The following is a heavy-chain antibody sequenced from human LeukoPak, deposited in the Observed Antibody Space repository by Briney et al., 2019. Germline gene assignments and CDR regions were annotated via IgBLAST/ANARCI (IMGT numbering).Heavy chain of an antibody. CDR2: IYHSGST. J-gene: IGHJ4*02. Sequence: KPSQTLSLTCAVSGGSISSGGYSWSWIRQPPGKGLEWIGYIYHSGSTYYNPSLKSRVTISVDASKNQFSLKLSSVTAADTAVYYCARGAPGYWGQGTLVTVSS. V-gene: IGHV4-30-2*01. CDR1: GGSISSGGYS. CDR3: ARGAPGY.